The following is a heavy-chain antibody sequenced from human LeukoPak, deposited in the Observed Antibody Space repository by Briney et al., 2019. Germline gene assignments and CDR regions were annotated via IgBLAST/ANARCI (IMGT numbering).Heavy chain of an antibody. CDR3: ARNITVTRWGY. CDR2: ISGSGGST. J-gene: IGHJ4*02. D-gene: IGHD3-16*02. Sequence: PGGSLRLSCAGSGFTLSSYAMTWVRQAPGRGLEWVSGISGSGGSTFYADSVKGRFTISRDNSNNTLYLQMNSLRAEDTALYYCARNITVTRWGYWGQGTLVTVSS. CDR1: GFTLSSYA. V-gene: IGHV3-23*01.